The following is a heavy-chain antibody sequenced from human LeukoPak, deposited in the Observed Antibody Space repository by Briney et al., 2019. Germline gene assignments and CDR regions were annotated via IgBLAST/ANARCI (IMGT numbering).Heavy chain of an antibody. D-gene: IGHD2/OR15-2a*01. J-gene: IGHJ2*01. CDR1: GFSFNRYA. CDR3: AQSTSMRYFFDL. CDR2: ISVSGGRT. V-gene: IGHV3-23*01. Sequence: GGSLRLSRAASGFSFNRYAVAWVRQAPGKGLEWVSSISVSGGRTFFADSVKGRFTVSRDNSVFLQMNSLRAEDTALYYCAQSTSMRYFFDLWGRGTLVTVSS.